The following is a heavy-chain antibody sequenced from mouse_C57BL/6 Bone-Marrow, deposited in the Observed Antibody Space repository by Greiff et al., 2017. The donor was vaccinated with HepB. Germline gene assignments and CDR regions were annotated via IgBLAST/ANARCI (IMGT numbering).Heavy chain of an antibody. J-gene: IGHJ3*01. Sequence: EVKLVDSGGGLVQSGRSLGLSCATSGFTFSDFSMEWVRQAPGKGLEWIAASRNKANDYTTEYSASVKGRFIVSRDTSQSILYLQMNALRAEDTAIYYCARGDYDYDVGAYWGQGTLVTVSA. CDR2: SRNKANDYTT. CDR1: GFTFSDFS. D-gene: IGHD2-4*01. CDR3: ARGDYDYDVGAY. V-gene: IGHV7-1*01.